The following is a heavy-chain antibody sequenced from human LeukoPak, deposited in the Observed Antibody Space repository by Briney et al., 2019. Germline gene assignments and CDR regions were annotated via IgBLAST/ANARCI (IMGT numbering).Heavy chain of an antibody. V-gene: IGHV1-46*01. D-gene: IGHD2-15*01. CDR1: GYTSTSYY. CDR3: ARGPSKGYCSGGSCYSTPHLENAFDI. CDR2: INPSGGST. J-gene: IGHJ3*02. Sequence: VASVKVSCKASGYTSTSYYMHWVRQAPGQGLEWMGIINPSGGSTSYAQKFQGRVTMTRDMSTSTVYMELSSLRSEDTAVYYCARGPSKGYCSGGSCYSTPHLENAFDIWGQGTMVTVSS.